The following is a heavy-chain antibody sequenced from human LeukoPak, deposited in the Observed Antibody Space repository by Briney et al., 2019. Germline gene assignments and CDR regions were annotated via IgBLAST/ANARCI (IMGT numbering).Heavy chain of an antibody. Sequence: QPGGSLRLSCAASGITFSSYGMSWVRQAPGKGLEWVSSISSTGGTTYYADSVKGRFTISRDNAKNTLYLQMNSLTAEDTAVYYCARGPPWYFDLWGRGTLVTVSS. V-gene: IGHV3-23*01. CDR2: ISSTGGTT. D-gene: IGHD6-25*01. CDR3: ARGPPWYFDL. CDR1: GITFSSYG. J-gene: IGHJ2*01.